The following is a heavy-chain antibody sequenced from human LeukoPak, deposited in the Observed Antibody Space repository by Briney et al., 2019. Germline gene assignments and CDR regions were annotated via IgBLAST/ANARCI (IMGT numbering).Heavy chain of an antibody. CDR2: IIPILGIA. V-gene: IGHV1-69*04. CDR3: ASPYRGESYGPFDP. CDR1: GGTFSSYA. Sequence: SVKVSRKASGGTFSSYAISWVRQAPGQGLEWIGRIIPILGIANYAQKFQGRVTITADKSTSTAYMELSSLRSEDTAVYYCASPYRGESYGPFDPWGQGTLVTVSS. D-gene: IGHD3-10*01. J-gene: IGHJ5*02.